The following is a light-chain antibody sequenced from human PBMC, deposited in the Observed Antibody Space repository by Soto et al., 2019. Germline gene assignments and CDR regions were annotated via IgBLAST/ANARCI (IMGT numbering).Light chain of an antibody. Sequence: DIQMTQSPSTLSASVGDRVTIACRASQTINDWLAWYQQKPGKAPNLLIYRASNLQSGVPSRFSGSGSGTDVTLTISSLQPDDFETYSFQQYNSYSYTFGKGTKLEVK. CDR2: RAS. V-gene: IGKV1-5*03. CDR3: QQYNSYSYT. J-gene: IGKJ2*01. CDR1: QTINDW.